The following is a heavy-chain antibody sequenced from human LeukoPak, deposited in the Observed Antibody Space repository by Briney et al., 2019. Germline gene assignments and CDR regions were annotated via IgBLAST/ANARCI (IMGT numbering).Heavy chain of an antibody. Sequence: PGGSLRLSCAASGLTFSSYAMSWVRQAPGKGLEWVSAISGSGGSTYYADSVQGRFTISRDNSKSTLCLQMNSLRAEDTAVYYCAKQLGYCSDGSCYFPYWGQGTLVTVSS. J-gene: IGHJ4*02. V-gene: IGHV3-23*01. CDR3: AKQLGYCSDGSCYFPY. D-gene: IGHD2-15*01. CDR1: GLTFSSYA. CDR2: ISGSGGST.